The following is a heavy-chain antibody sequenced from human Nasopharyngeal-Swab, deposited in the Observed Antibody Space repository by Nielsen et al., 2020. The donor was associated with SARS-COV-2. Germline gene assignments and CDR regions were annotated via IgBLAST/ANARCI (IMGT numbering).Heavy chain of an antibody. J-gene: IGHJ4*02. Sequence: SVKVSCKASGFTFTSSAVQWMRQARGQRLEWIGWIVVGSGNTNYAQKFQERVTITRDMSTSTAYMELSSLRSEDTAVYYCAADLARTTGTTNWGQGTLVTVSS. CDR2: IVVGSGNT. D-gene: IGHD1-1*01. CDR3: AADLARTTGTTN. V-gene: IGHV1-58*01. CDR1: GFTFTSSA.